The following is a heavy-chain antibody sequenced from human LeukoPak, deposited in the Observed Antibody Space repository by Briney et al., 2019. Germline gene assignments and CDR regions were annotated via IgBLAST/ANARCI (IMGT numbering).Heavy chain of an antibody. CDR1: GYTFASYG. CDR2: IIPIFGTA. D-gene: IGHD1-1*01. V-gene: IGHV1-69*13. J-gene: IGHJ4*02. CDR3: ARGGTGTTKMFAFDY. Sequence: VASVKVSCKASGYTFASYGVSWVRQAPGQGLEWMGGIIPIFGTANNAQKFHGRVTITAGESTSTAYMELSSLRSEYTAVYYCARGGTGTTKMFAFDYWGQGTLVTVSS.